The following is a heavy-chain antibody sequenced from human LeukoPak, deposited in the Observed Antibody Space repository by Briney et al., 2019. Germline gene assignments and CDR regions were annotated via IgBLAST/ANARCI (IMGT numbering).Heavy chain of an antibody. CDR3: GQAPLVDSIDY. CDR1: GFTFSTFW. Sequence: GGSLRLSCAVSGFTFSTFWMSWVRQAPGKGLEWVANIKEDGSDKNYVDSVKGRFTISRDNAKNSLFLEMNSLRVDDTAVYYCGQAPLVDSIDYWGQGPMFTVSS. V-gene: IGHV3-7*01. CDR2: IKEDGSDK. D-gene: IGHD3-9*01. J-gene: IGHJ4*02.